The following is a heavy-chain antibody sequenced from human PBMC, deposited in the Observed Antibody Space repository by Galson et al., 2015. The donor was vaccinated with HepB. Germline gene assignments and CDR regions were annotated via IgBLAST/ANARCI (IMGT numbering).Heavy chain of an antibody. D-gene: IGHD4-17*01. CDR2: IIPILGIA. CDR1: GGTFSSYT. CDR3: ARDSYGDYDYYYYYGMDV. Sequence: SVKVSCKASGGTFSSYTISWVRQAPGQGLEWMGRIIPILGIANYAQKFQGRVTITADKSTSTAYMELSSLRSEDTAVYYCARDSYGDYDYYYYYGMDVWGQGTTVTVSS. J-gene: IGHJ6*02. V-gene: IGHV1-69*04.